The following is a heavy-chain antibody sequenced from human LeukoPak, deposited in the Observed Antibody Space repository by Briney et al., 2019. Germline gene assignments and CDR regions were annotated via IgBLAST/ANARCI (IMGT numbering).Heavy chain of an antibody. J-gene: IGHJ4*02. V-gene: IGHV3-21*01. D-gene: IGHD2-2*01. CDR1: GFTFSSHS. Sequence: GGSLRLSCAASGFTFSSHSMNWVRQAPGKGLEWVSSISSSSYIYYADSVKGRFTISRDNAKNSLYLQMNSLRAEDTAVYYCARDPRPEGPYWGQGTLVTVSS. CDR2: ISSSSYI. CDR3: ARDPRPEGPY.